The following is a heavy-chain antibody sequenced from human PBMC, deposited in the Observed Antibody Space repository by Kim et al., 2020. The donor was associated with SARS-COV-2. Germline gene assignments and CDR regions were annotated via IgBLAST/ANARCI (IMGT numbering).Heavy chain of an antibody. D-gene: IGHD4-4*01. V-gene: IGHV3-21*01. CDR2: ISSSSSYI. Sequence: GGSLRLSCAASGFTFSSYSMNWVRQAPGKGLEWVSSISSSSSYIYYADSVKGRFTISRDNAKNSLYLQMNSLRAEDTAVYYCARGATVTQYYYYYGMDVWGQGTTVTVSS. CDR1: GFTFSSYS. J-gene: IGHJ6*02. CDR3: ARGATVTQYYYYYGMDV.